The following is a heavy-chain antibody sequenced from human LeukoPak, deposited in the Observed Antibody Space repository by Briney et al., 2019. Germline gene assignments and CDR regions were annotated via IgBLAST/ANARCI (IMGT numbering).Heavy chain of an antibody. CDR3: ARESGY. D-gene: IGHD1-26*01. Sequence: GGSLRLSCAASGFTFSSYNMNWVRQAPGKGLEWVSVIYSGGSTYYADSVKGRFTISRDNSKNTLYLQMNSLRAEDTAVYYCARESGYWGQGTLVTVSS. CDR2: IYSGGST. V-gene: IGHV3-66*01. J-gene: IGHJ4*02. CDR1: GFTFSSYN.